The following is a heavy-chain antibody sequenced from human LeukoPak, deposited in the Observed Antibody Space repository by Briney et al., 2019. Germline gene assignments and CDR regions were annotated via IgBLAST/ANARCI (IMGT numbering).Heavy chain of an antibody. Sequence: GASVKVSCKASGCTFTTYGLSWVRQAPGQGLEWMGWISAYNGNTNYAQKLQGRVTMTTDTSTSTAYMELRSLRSDDTAVYYCASEIAAAGNWFDPWGQGTLVTVSS. D-gene: IGHD6-13*01. J-gene: IGHJ5*02. CDR1: GCTFTTYG. CDR2: ISAYNGNT. V-gene: IGHV1-18*01. CDR3: ASEIAAAGNWFDP.